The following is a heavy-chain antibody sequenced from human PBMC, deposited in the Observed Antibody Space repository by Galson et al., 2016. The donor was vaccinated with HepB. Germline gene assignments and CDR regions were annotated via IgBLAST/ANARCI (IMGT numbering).Heavy chain of an antibody. CDR2: IHPSGAYT. CDR3: ARANYNLLTGYYSGLGH. Sequence: SVKVSCKASDNTFSKDYIHWVRQVPGQGLQWLGTIHPSGAYTTYAQRFDGRVTMTRDTATNTVYMELRALTSKDTAVYYCARANYNLLTGYYSGLGHWGQGTLVTVSS. J-gene: IGHJ4*02. CDR1: DNTFSKDY. V-gene: IGHV1-46*01. D-gene: IGHD3-9*01.